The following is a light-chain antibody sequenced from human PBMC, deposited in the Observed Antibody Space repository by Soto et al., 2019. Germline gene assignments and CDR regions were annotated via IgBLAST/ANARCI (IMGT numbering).Light chain of an antibody. Sequence: DIVMTQSPDSLAVSLGERATFNCKSSQSVLYSSNKKNYLAWYQQKPGQPPKLLIYWASTRESGIPDRFSGSGSGTDFTLTISSLQAEDVAVYYCQQYYTTPPYTFGQGTKLEIK. CDR1: QSVLYSSNKKNY. CDR3: QQYYTTPPYT. J-gene: IGKJ2*01. CDR2: WAS. V-gene: IGKV4-1*01.